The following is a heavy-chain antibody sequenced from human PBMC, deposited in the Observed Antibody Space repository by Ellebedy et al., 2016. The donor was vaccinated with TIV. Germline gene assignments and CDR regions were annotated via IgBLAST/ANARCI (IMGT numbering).Heavy chain of an antibody. Sequence: ASVKVSXXASGGTFSSYAISWVRQAPGQGLEWMGWINPNSGGTNYAQKFQGRVTMTRDTSTSTVYMELSSLRSEDTAVYYCAVVGATFDYWGQGTLVTVSS. D-gene: IGHD1-26*01. V-gene: IGHV1-2*02. CDR3: AVVGATFDY. CDR2: INPNSGGT. J-gene: IGHJ4*02. CDR1: GGTFSSYA.